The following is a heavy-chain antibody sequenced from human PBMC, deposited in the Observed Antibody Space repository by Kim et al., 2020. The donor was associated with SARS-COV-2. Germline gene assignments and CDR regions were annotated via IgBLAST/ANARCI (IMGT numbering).Heavy chain of an antibody. J-gene: IGHJ4*02. Sequence: QEFQGRVTMTRDTSISTAYMELSRLRSDDTAVYYCASTSFLEWFGYFDYWGQGTLVTVSS. V-gene: IGHV1-2*02. CDR3: ASTSFLEWFGYFDY. D-gene: IGHD3-3*02.